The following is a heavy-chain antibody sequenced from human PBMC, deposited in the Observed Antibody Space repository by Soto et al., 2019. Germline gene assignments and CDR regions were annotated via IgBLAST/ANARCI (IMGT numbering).Heavy chain of an antibody. D-gene: IGHD7-27*01. CDR2: IWYDGSNK. CDR1: GLTFSTYG. V-gene: IGHV3-33*01. CDR3: ARDEGLGMTYFDY. Sequence: QVQLVESGGGVVQPGRSLRLSCAASGLTFSTYGMHWVRQGPGKGLEWVAVIWYDGSNKYYADSVKGRFTISRDDSKNTLSLQMNSLRAEDTAVYYCARDEGLGMTYFDYWGQGTLVTVSS. J-gene: IGHJ4*02.